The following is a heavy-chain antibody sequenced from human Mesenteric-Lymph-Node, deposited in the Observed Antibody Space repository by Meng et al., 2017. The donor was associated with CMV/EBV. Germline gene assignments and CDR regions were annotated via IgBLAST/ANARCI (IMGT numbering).Heavy chain of an antibody. V-gene: IGHV3-35*01. J-gene: IGHJ5*02. D-gene: IGHD2-2*01. Sequence: GESLKISCAASGFTFSNSDMNWVHQAPGKGLEWVSGVSWNGSRTHYADSVKGRFIISRDNSKDTLYLQMNNLGAEDTAVYYCAQGHTKCSSAGCYLDHWGQGTLVTVSS. CDR1: GFTFSNSD. CDR3: AQGHTKCSSAGCYLDH. CDR2: VSWNGSRT.